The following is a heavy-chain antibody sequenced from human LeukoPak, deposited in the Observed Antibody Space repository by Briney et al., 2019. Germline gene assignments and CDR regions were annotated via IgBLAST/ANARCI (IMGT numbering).Heavy chain of an antibody. D-gene: IGHD6-13*01. Sequence: ASVKVSCKASGYTFTGYYMHWVRQAPGQGLEWMGWINTNTGNPTYAQGFTGRFVFSLDTSVSTAYLQISSLKAEDTAVYYCARNRIAAAGAEYFQHWGQGTLVTVSS. CDR3: ARNRIAAAGAEYFQH. V-gene: IGHV7-4-1*02. CDR2: INTNTGNP. J-gene: IGHJ1*01. CDR1: GYTFTGYY.